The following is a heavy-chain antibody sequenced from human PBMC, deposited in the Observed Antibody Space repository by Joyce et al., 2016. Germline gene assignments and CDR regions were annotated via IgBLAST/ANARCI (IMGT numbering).Heavy chain of an antibody. J-gene: IGHJ2*01. CDR1: GGSFSSFF. Sequence: QVQLQESGPGLVKPSETLSLSCSVSGGSFSSFFWSWIRQPPGKGLEWIGYIYYSGSTKYKPSLKSRLTMSIDPSANQFSLNLTSMTAADTAVYYCARGTFRDLNFWHFDLWGRGTLVTVSS. CDR2: IYYSGST. CDR3: ARGTFRDLNFWHFDL. D-gene: IGHD3/OR15-3a*01. V-gene: IGHV4-59*01.